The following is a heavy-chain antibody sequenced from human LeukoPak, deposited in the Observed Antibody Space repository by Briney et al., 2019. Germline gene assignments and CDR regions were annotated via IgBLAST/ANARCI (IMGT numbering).Heavy chain of an antibody. CDR3: AREFGHNRWYFDY. J-gene: IGHJ4*02. Sequence: GGSLRLSCAASGFTFRTYSIHWVRQAPGKGLEWVTVVSADGRTQLYSDSVKGRFTISRDNSLNTQHLQMNSLRTEDTAVYYCAREFGHNRWYFDYWGQGALVTVSS. CDR1: GFTFRTYS. D-gene: IGHD5-24*01. CDR2: VSADGRTQ. V-gene: IGHV3-30*03.